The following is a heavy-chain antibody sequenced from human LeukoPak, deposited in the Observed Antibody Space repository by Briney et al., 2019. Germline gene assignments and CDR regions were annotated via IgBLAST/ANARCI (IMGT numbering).Heavy chain of an antibody. Sequence: GGSLRLSCAASGFTSSAYWMHWVRQVPGKGLVWVSQINSDVSTTNYADSVKGRFTISRDNAKNTIYLQMNSLRAEDTAVYYCARYGRYRAFDIWGLGTVVTVSS. CDR2: INSDVSTT. V-gene: IGHV3-74*01. CDR1: GFTSSAYW. J-gene: IGHJ3*02. D-gene: IGHD1-26*01. CDR3: ARYGRYRAFDI.